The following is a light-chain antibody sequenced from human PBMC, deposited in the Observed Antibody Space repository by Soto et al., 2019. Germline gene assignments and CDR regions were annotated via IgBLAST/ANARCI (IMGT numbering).Light chain of an antibody. CDR1: RSEVGGYNY. CDR2: DVD. V-gene: IGLV2-8*01. Sequence: QSVLNEPRSASGCRGRWVTISCTKTRSEVGGYNYVSWYQQHPGKAPKLLIYDVDKRPSGVPDRFSGSKSGNTASLTVSGLQAEDEADYYCSSYAGSNNFYVFGTGTKVTVL. J-gene: IGLJ1*01. CDR3: SSYAGSNNFYV.